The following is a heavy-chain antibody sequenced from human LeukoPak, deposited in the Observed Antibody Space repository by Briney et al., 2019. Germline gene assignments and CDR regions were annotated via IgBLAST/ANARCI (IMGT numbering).Heavy chain of an antibody. J-gene: IGHJ4*02. D-gene: IGHD3-10*01. V-gene: IGHV4-34*01. CDR1: GGSFSGYS. CDR3: ARGVDYYGV. CDR2: INHSGGT. Sequence: PSETLSLTCAVYGGSFSGYSWNWIRQPRVKGLEWIGEINHSGGTNYNPSLKSRVTISVDTSKKQFSLKLSSVTAADTAVYYCARGVDYYGVWGQGTLVTVSS.